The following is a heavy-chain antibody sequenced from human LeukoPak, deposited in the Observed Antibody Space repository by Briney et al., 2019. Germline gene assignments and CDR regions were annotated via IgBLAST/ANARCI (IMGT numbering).Heavy chain of an antibody. CDR2: IIPILGIA. Sequence: SVEVSCKASGGTFSSYAISWVRQAPGQGLEWMGRIIPILGIANYAQKFQGRVTITADKSTSTAYMELSSLRSEGTAVYYCARDLRCFDYWGQGTLVTVSS. CDR3: ARDLRCFDY. CDR1: GGTFSSYA. J-gene: IGHJ4*02. V-gene: IGHV1-69*04. D-gene: IGHD4-17*01.